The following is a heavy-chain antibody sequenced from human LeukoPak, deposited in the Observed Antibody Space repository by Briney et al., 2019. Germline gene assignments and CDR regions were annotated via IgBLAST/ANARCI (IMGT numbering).Heavy chain of an antibody. CDR3: ARDEGSEVPTIRGFDF. J-gene: IGHJ4*02. D-gene: IGHD2-2*01. CDR1: AFAFSTYW. V-gene: IGHV3-74*01. CDR2: INRDGSRT. Sequence: PGGSLRLSCAASAFAFSTYWIHWVRQAPGKGLVWVSSINRDGSRTYYADSVKGRFTISRDNAKNTLYLQMNSLRAEDTATFYCARDEGSEVPTIRGFDFWGQGTLVTVSS.